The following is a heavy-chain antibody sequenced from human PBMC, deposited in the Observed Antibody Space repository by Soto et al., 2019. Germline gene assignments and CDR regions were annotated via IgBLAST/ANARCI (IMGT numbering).Heavy chain of an antibody. Sequence: GGSLRLSCAASGFTFSSYAMSWVRQAPGKGLEWVSAISGSGGSTYYADSVKGRFTISRDNSKNTLYLQMNSLRAEDTAVYYCAKSRVPAAMEYSYYYMDVWGRGTTVTVSS. V-gene: IGHV3-23*01. J-gene: IGHJ6*03. CDR1: GFTFSSYA. D-gene: IGHD2-2*01. CDR2: ISGSGGST. CDR3: AKSRVPAAMEYSYYYMDV.